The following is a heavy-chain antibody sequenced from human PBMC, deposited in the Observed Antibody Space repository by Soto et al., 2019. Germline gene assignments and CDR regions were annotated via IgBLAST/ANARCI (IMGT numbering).Heavy chain of an antibody. CDR3: ARDGQQLGFNYYYYGMDV. J-gene: IGHJ6*02. Sequence: PSETLSLTCTVAGGSISSYYWSWIRQPPGKGLEWIGYIYYSGSTNYNPSLKSRVTISVDTSKNQFSLKLSSVTAADTAVYYCARDGQQLGFNYYYYGMDVWGQGTTVTVS. D-gene: IGHD6-13*01. V-gene: IGHV4-59*01. CDR1: GGSISSYY. CDR2: IYYSGST.